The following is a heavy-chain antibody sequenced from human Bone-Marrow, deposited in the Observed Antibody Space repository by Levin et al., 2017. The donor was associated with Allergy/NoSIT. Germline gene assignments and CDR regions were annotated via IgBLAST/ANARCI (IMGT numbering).Heavy chain of an antibody. Sequence: GGSLRLSCTASGFTFSSHSMNWVRQAPGKGLEWVSYISTTSSTIYYADSVKGRFTISRDNAKNTLYLQMNSLRDEDTAVYYCARDHITIFSLYFDYWGPGTVVTVSS. CDR3: ARDHITIFSLYFDY. CDR1: GFTFSSHS. J-gene: IGHJ4*02. D-gene: IGHD3-9*01. V-gene: IGHV3-48*02. CDR2: ISTTSSTI.